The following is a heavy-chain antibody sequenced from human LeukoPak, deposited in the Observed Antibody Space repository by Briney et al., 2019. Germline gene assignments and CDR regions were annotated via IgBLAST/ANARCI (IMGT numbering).Heavy chain of an antibody. CDR3: ARHSAPYGGWFDP. CDR1: GGSISSYY. CDR2: IYYSGST. D-gene: IGHD4-23*01. Sequence: PSETLPLTCTVSGGSISSYYWSWIRQPPGEGLEWIGYIYYSGSTSYNPSLKSRVTISVDTSKNQFSLKLSSVTAADTAVYYCARHSAPYGGWFDPWGQGTLVTVSS. V-gene: IGHV4-59*08. J-gene: IGHJ5*02.